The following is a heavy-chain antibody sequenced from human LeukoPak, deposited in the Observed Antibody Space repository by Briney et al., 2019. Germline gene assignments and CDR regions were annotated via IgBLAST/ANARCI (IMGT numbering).Heavy chain of an antibody. V-gene: IGHV4-31*03. CDR3: ARGGISAVDGVVIKYYYYYYGMDV. Sequence: SQTLSLTCTVSGDSISSGGYYWSWIRQHPGKGLEWIGYIYYSGSTNYNPSLKSRVTISVDTSKNQFSLKLSSVTAADTAVYYCARGGISAVDGVVIKYYYYYYGMDVWGQGTTVTVSS. CDR2: IYYSGST. D-gene: IGHD3-3*01. CDR1: GDSISSGGYY. J-gene: IGHJ6*02.